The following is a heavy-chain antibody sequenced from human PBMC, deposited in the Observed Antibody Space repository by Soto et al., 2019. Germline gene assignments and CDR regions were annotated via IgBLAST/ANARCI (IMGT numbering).Heavy chain of an antibody. D-gene: IGHD3-16*01. CDR3: ARADYGADDY. CDR2: ISPYNGNT. V-gene: IGHV1-18*01. Sequence: QLVQSGPEVKKPGASVKVSCKASGYTFSSYTISWVRQAPGQGLEWMGWISPYNGNTKYTQKLQGRLTMTTDTSTSTAYMELRSLRSDDTAVYYCARADYGADDYWGQGTLVTVSS. J-gene: IGHJ4*02. CDR1: GYTFSSYT.